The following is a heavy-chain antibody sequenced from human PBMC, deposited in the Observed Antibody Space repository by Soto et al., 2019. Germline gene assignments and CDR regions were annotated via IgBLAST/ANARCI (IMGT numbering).Heavy chain of an antibody. CDR1: SGSISSSNW. D-gene: IGHD5-12*01. V-gene: IGHV4-4*02. J-gene: IGHJ6*03. Sequence: SETLSLTCAVSSGSISSSNWWSWVRQPPGKGLEWIGEIYHSGSTNYNPSLKSRVTISVDKSKNQFSLKLSSVTAADTAVYYCARAHSGSTIYYYYYYMDVWGKGTTVTVSS. CDR2: IYHSGST. CDR3: ARAHSGSTIYYYYYYMDV.